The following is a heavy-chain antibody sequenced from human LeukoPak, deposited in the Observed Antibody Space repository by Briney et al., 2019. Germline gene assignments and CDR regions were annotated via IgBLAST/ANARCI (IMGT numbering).Heavy chain of an antibody. CDR3: ARDRTGNNWFDP. D-gene: IGHD1-1*01. CDR2: IYYSGSA. J-gene: IGHJ5*01. CDR1: GGSISNDY. Sequence: SETLSLTCSVSGGSISNDYWSWIRLPPGKGLEWIGYIYYSGSANYNPSLSNRVTISVDTSKNQFSLRLSSVTAVDTAVYYCARDRTGNNWFDPWGQGTLVTVSS. V-gene: IGHV4-59*01.